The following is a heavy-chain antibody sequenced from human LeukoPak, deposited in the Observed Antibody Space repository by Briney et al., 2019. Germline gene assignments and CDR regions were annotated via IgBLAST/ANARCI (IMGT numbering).Heavy chain of an antibody. CDR1: GFTFSSSG. CDR3: ARAKGVSTGYRPTDY. V-gene: IGHV3-33*01. D-gene: IGHD3-22*01. CDR2: IWYDGSNR. Sequence: GGSLRLSCAASGFTFSSSGMHWVRQAPGKGLEWVAVIWYDGSNRYYADPVKGRFTVSRDNSKNTLYLQMNSLRAEDTAVYYCARAKGVSTGYRPTDYWGQETLVTVSS. J-gene: IGHJ4*02.